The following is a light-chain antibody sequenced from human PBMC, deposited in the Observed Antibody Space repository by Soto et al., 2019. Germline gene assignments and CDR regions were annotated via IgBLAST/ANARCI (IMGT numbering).Light chain of an antibody. CDR1: SSDIGAYNY. V-gene: IGLV2-14*03. CDR3: ISYTSTLFV. Sequence: QSALTQPASVSGSPGQSITMSCTGTSSDIGAYNYVSWYQQRPGKAPKLILYDVATRPSGVSDRFSGSKSGNTASLTISGLQAEDEADYYCISYTSTLFVFGTGTKLTVL. J-gene: IGLJ1*01. CDR2: DVA.